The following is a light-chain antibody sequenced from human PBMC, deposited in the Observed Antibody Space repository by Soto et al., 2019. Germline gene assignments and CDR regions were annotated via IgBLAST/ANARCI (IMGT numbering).Light chain of an antibody. CDR1: SGSVSAVYY. V-gene: IGLV8-61*01. Sequence: QAVVTQEPSFSVSPGGTVTLTCGLSSGSVSAVYYPTWYQQTPGQTPRTLIYNTNTRSSGVPDRFSGSILENKAALTITGAQADDESDYYCILYMGSGIWVFGGGTQLTVL. CDR2: NTN. CDR3: ILYMGSGIWV. J-gene: IGLJ3*02.